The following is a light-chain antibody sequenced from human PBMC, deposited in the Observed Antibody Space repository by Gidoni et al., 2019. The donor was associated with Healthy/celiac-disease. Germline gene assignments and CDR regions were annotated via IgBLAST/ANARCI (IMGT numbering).Light chain of an antibody. CDR3: CSYAGSSTFHV. V-gene: IGLV2-23*03. CDR1: RSDVGSYNL. J-gene: IGLJ1*01. Sequence: QSALTQPASVSGSPGQSITISCTGTRSDVGSYNLVSWYQQHPGKAPKLMIYEGSKRPSGVSNRFSGSKSGNTASLTISGLQAEDEADYYCCSYAGSSTFHVFGTGTKVTVL. CDR2: EGS.